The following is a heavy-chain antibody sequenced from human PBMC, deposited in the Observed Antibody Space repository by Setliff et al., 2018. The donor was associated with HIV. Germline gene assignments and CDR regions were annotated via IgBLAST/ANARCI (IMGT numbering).Heavy chain of an antibody. V-gene: IGHV3-23*01. CDR2: IRGSGSGDTT. Sequence: GGSLRLSCAASGFIFSSYAMTWVRQAPGKGLEWVSTIRGSGSGDTTHYADFVKGRFTISRDNSKSSLYLQMNSLRAEDTAVYYCARGVAAAGTDYWGQGTLVTVSS. CDR3: ARGVAAAGTDY. D-gene: IGHD6-13*01. CDR1: GFIFSSYA. J-gene: IGHJ4*02.